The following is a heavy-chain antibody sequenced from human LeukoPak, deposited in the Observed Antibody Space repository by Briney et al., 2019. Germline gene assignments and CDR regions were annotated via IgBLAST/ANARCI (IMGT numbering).Heavy chain of an antibody. J-gene: IGHJ4*02. V-gene: IGHV4-61*02. Sequence: SETLSLTCTVSGGSISSGFYYWSWIRQPAGKGLEWIGRIYISGSTNYNPSLKSRVTISVDTSKNQFSLKLSSVTAADTAVYYCARNLIPEQLVLNFWGQGTLVTVSS. CDR3: ARNLIPEQLVLNF. D-gene: IGHD6-13*01. CDR1: GGSISSGFYY. CDR2: IYISGST.